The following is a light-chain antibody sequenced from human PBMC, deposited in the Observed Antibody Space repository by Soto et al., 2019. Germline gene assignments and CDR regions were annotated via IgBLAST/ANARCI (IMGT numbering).Light chain of an antibody. CDR1: SSDVGGYNY. CDR3: CSYAGSYTLGV. J-gene: IGLJ2*01. CDR2: GVS. Sequence: QSALTQPRSVSGSPGQSVTISCTGTSSDVGGYNYVSWYQQHPGKAPKLMIYGVSKRPSGVPDRFSGSKSGNTASLTISGLQAEDEADYYCCSYAGSYTLGVFGGGTKVTVL. V-gene: IGLV2-11*01.